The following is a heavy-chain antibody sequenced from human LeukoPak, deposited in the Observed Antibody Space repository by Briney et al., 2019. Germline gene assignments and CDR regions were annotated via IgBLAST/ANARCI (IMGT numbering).Heavy chain of an antibody. CDR2: ISSSSSYI. Sequence: GGSLRLSCAASGFTFSSYSMNWVRQAPGKGLEWVSSISSSSSYIYYADSVKGRFTISRDNAKNSLYPQMNSLRAEDTAVYYCASTMIVVVTLEYNWFDPWGQGTLVTVSS. CDR1: GFTFSSYS. V-gene: IGHV3-21*01. CDR3: ASTMIVVVTLEYNWFDP. D-gene: IGHD3-22*01. J-gene: IGHJ5*02.